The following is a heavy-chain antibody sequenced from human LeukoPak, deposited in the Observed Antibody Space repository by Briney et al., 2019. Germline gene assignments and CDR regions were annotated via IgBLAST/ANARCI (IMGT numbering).Heavy chain of an antibody. J-gene: IGHJ4*02. Sequence: PGGSLRLSCAASGFTFINYWMSWVRQAPGKGLEGVSYISSSGSTIYYADSVKGRFTISRDNAKNSLYLQMNSLRAEDTAVYYCARDYGGSSPFDYWGQGTLVTVSS. CDR2: ISSSGSTI. CDR3: ARDYGGSSPFDY. CDR1: GFTFINYW. D-gene: IGHD4-23*01. V-gene: IGHV3-48*03.